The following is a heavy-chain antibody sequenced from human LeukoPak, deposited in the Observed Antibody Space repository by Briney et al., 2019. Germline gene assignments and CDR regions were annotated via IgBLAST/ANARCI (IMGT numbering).Heavy chain of an antibody. D-gene: IGHD4-23*01. J-gene: IGHJ5*02. CDR2: MSPNSDNT. V-gene: IGHV1-8*01. Sequence: ASVKVSCKASGYTFTSYDINWVRQATGQGLEWMGWMSPNSDNTGYAQKFQGRVTFTRDTSISPAYMELRSLTSEDTAVYYCARDYGGSSGWFDPWGQGTLVTVSS. CDR1: GYTFTSYD. CDR3: ARDYGGSSGWFDP.